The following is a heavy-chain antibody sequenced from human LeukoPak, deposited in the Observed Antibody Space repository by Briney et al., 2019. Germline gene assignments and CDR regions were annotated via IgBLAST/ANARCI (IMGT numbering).Heavy chain of an antibody. CDR3: ARAAAVAGRGGVFDY. J-gene: IGHJ4*02. CDR2: IYTSGST. D-gene: IGHD6-19*01. Sequence: SETLSLTCTVSGGSISSYYWSWIRQTAGKGLEWIGRIYTSGSTNYNPSLKSRVTMSVDTSKNQFSLKLSSVTAADTAVYYCARAAAVAGRGGVFDYWGQGTLVTVSS. V-gene: IGHV4-4*07. CDR1: GGSISSYY.